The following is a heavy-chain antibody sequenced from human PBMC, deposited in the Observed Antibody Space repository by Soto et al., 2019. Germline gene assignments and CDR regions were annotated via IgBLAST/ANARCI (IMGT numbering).Heavy chain of an antibody. CDR3: TKRREAYFDY. Sequence: VQLLESGGGLAQPGGSLRLSCAAPGFTFSSSAMSWVRQASGKGPEWVASITDSGAATYYADSVKGRFTISRDNSKNTLYLQMNSLRAEDTAVYYCTKRREAYFDYWGQGTLVTVSS. J-gene: IGHJ4*02. CDR1: GFTFSSSA. CDR2: ITDSGAAT. V-gene: IGHV3-23*01.